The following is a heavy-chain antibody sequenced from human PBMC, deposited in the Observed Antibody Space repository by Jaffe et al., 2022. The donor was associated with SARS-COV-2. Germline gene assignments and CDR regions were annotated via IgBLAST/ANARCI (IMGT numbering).Heavy chain of an antibody. D-gene: IGHD3-22*01. CDR3: ARHAPRDILVDPWGWFDP. Sequence: QVQLQESGPGLVKPSATLSLTCAVSGASITSDLYFWGWIRRPPGKGLEWIASMSYNKETQYSASLKSRVTISVDTSKNQFSLKLNSVTAADTAVYYCARHAPRDILVDPWGWFDPWGQGTLVTVSS. J-gene: IGHJ5*02. V-gene: IGHV4-39*01. CDR1: GASITSDLYF. CDR2: MSYNKET.